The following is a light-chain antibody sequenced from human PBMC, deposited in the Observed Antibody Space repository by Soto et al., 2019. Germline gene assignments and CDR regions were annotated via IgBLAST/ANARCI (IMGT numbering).Light chain of an antibody. CDR2: EVS. CDR1: SSDVGGYNY. Sequence: QSALTQPPSASGSPGQSVTISCTGTSSDVGGYNYVSWYQQHPGKAPKLMIYEVSKRPSGVPDRFSGSKSGNTASLNVSGLQAEDEADYYCSSYAGSNNLGVFGTGTKVTVL. J-gene: IGLJ1*01. CDR3: SSYAGSNNLGV. V-gene: IGLV2-8*01.